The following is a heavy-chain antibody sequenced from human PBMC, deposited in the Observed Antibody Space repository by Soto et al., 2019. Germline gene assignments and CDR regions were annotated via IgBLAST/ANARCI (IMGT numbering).Heavy chain of an antibody. D-gene: IGHD6-13*01. V-gene: IGHV1-18*01. Sequence: ASVKVSCKASGYTFSNFGISWVRQAPGEGLEWMGWISPNSDKTKIAQRFQGRVTMTTDTSTSTAYMELRSLRSDDTAVYYCARTYSPFDYWGQGTLVTV. CDR2: ISPNSDKT. J-gene: IGHJ4*02. CDR1: GYTFSNFG. CDR3: ARTYSPFDY.